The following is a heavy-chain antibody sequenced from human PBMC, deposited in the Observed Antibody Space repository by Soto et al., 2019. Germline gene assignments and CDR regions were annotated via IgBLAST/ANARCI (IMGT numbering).Heavy chain of an antibody. Sequence: QVQLVQSGAEVKKPGASVKVSCKASGYTFTSYGISWVRQAPGQGLEWMGWISAYNGNTNYAQKLQGRVTMTTDTSTSTAYMELRSLRSDDTAMYYCARDPNPHIVVVTAVADFDYWGQGTLVTVSS. J-gene: IGHJ4*02. CDR2: ISAYNGNT. V-gene: IGHV1-18*01. CDR1: GYTFTSYG. CDR3: ARDPNPHIVVVTAVADFDY. D-gene: IGHD2-21*02.